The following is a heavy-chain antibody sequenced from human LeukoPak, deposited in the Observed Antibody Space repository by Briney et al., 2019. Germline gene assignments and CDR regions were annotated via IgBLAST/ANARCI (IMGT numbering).Heavy chain of an antibody. V-gene: IGHV3-23*01. CDR1: GFTFRSYA. CDR2: VSGSGRTT. D-gene: IGHD3-16*01. CDR3: AKDRGYDYPFRYFDY. J-gene: IGHJ4*02. Sequence: GGYLRLSCAASGFTFRSYAMTWVRQAPGNGLDWVSSVSGSGRTTYFADSVKGCFTISRDNSKNTLYLQMNSLRDDDTAVYFCAKDRGYDYPFRYFDYWGQGTLVTVSS.